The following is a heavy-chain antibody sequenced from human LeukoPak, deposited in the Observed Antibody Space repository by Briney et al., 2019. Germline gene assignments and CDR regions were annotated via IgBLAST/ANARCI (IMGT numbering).Heavy chain of an antibody. D-gene: IGHD6-19*01. CDR2: INHSGST. CDR1: GGSISSYY. CDR3: ARVPYSSGP. Sequence: SETLSLTCTVSGGSISSYYWSRIRQPPGKGLEWIGEINHSGSTNYNPSLKSRVTISVDTSKNQFSLKLSSVTAADTAVYYCARVPYSSGPWGQGTLVTVSS. J-gene: IGHJ5*02. V-gene: IGHV4-34*01.